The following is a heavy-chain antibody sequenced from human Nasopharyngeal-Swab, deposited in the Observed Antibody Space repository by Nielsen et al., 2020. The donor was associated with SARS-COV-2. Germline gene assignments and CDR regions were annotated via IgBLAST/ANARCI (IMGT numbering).Heavy chain of an antibody. CDR3: ARGSLTGYTRYYYYGLDV. Sequence: WVGPVPRQERQGLGWIRASNGNTDYAQKLQDRVTMTTDTSTSTAYMELRSLRSDDTAVYYCARGSLTGYTRYYYYGLDVWGQGTTVTVSS. CDR2: IRASNGNT. J-gene: IGHJ6*02. V-gene: IGHV1-18*01. D-gene: IGHD3-9*01.